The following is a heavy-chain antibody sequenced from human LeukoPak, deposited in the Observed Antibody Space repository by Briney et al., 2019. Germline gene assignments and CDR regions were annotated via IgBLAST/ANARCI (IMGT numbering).Heavy chain of an antibody. J-gene: IGHJ4*02. D-gene: IGHD2-21*01. CDR2: ISSSSSYI. CDR3: ARDPYSAGYFDF. CDR1: GLPIGDFA. Sequence: PGGSLRLSCVASGLPIGDFAMHWVRQAPGQGLEWVSSISSSSSYIYYADSVKGRFTISRDNAKNSLNLQMNSLRAEDTAVYYCARDPYSAGYFDFWGQGTLVTVSS. V-gene: IGHV3-21*01.